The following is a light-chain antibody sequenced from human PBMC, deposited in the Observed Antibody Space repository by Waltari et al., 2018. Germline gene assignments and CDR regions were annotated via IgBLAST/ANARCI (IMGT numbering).Light chain of an antibody. Sequence: SYVLTQPPSVSVATGTTATIPCGGGHIGGKSVHWYQQKPVQAPLMVVYNDNDRPSGIPERFSGSNSGNTATLTISRVEVGDEADYYCQLWDIGSDHKVFGSGTKVIVL. V-gene: IGLV3-21*03. CDR2: NDN. J-gene: IGLJ1*01. CDR3: QLWDIGSDHKV. CDR1: HIGGKS.